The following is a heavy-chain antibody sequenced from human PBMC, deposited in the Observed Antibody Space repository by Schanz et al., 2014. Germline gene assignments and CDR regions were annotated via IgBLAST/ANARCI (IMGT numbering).Heavy chain of an antibody. CDR3: AKGRFGELSAFDI. J-gene: IGHJ3*02. D-gene: IGHD3-10*01. CDR2: IGNGGVTI. V-gene: IGHV3-21*05. Sequence: EVQLMESGGGLVKPGGSLRLSCVASGFAFSSFAMTWVRQAPGRGLEWVSYIGNGGVTIYYADSVKGRFTISRDNSKNSLYLQMNSLRAEDTAVYYCAKGRFGELSAFDIWGQGTMVTVSS. CDR1: GFAFSSFA.